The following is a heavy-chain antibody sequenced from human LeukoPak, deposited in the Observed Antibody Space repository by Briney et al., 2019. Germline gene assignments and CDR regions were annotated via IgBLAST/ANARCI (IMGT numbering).Heavy chain of an antibody. CDR1: GITLSNYG. CDR2: ISGSGGRT. Sequence: GGSLRLSCAVSGITLSNYGMSWVRQAPGKGLEWVAGISGSGGRTTYGDSVKGRFTISRDNPKNTLYLQMNSLRAEDTAVYYCARGRCSGGSCNDYWGQGTLVTVSS. J-gene: IGHJ4*02. CDR3: ARGRCSGGSCNDY. D-gene: IGHD2-15*01. V-gene: IGHV3-23*01.